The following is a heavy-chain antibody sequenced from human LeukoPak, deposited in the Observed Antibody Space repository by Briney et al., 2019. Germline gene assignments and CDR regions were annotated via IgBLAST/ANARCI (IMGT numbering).Heavy chain of an antibody. CDR2: IYHSGST. CDR3: ARDREGAPPFDY. D-gene: IGHD1-26*01. CDR1: GGSFSGYY. V-gene: IGHV4-34*01. J-gene: IGHJ4*02. Sequence: SETLSLTCAVYGGSFSGYYWSWIRQPPGKGLEWIGEIYHSGSTNYNPSLKSRVTISVDKSKNQFSLKLSSVTAADTAVYYCARDREGAPPFDYWGQGTLVTVSS.